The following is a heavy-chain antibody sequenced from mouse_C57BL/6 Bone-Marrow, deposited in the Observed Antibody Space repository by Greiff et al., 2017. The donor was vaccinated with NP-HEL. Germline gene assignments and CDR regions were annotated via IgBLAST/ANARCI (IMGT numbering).Heavy chain of an antibody. J-gene: IGHJ3*01. CDR1: GFTFSSYA. Sequence: EVKLQESGGGLVKPGGSLKLSCAASGFTFSSYAMSWVRQTPEKRLEWVATISDGGSYTYYPDNVKGRFTISRDNAKNNLYLQMSHLKSEDTAMYYCARDPRAPPTYDGYYLAYWGQGTLVTVSA. CDR2: ISDGGSYT. CDR3: ARDPRAPPTYDGYYLAY. V-gene: IGHV5-4*01. D-gene: IGHD2-3*01.